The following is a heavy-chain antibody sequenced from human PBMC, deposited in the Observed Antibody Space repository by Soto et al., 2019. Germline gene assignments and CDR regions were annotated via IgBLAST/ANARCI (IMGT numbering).Heavy chain of an antibody. D-gene: IGHD3-10*01. CDR3: ARDQLAYGSGSYYKMDFYYYYGMDV. V-gene: IGHV3-48*02. Sequence: GGSLRLSCAASGFTFSSYSMNWVRQAPGKGLEWVSYISSSSSTIYYADSVKGRFTISRDNAKNSLYLQMNSLRDEDTAVYYCARDQLAYGSGSYYKMDFYYYYGMDVWGQGTTVTVSS. CDR1: GFTFSSYS. CDR2: ISSSSSTI. J-gene: IGHJ6*02.